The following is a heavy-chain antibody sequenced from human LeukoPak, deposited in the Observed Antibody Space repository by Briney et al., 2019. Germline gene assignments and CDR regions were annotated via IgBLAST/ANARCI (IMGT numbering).Heavy chain of an antibody. D-gene: IGHD6-13*01. CDR2: INSDGSST. CDR3: AKGDSSPFDY. J-gene: IGHJ4*02. CDR1: GFTFSSYW. Sequence: GGSLRLSCAASGFTFSSYWMHWVRQAPGKGLVWVSHINSDGSSTSYADSVKGRFTISRDNAKNTLILQMNSLRVEDTAVYYCAKGDSSPFDYWGQGTLVTVSS. V-gene: IGHV3-74*01.